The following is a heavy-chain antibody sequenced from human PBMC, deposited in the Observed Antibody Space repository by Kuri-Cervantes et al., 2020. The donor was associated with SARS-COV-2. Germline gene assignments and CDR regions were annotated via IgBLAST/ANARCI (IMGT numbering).Heavy chain of an antibody. CDR1: GYSICSGYY. J-gene: IGHJ4*02. Sequence: SETLSLTCAVSGYSICSGYYWGWIRQPPGKGLEWIGSIYHSGSTYYNPSLKSRVTISVDTSKNQFSLKLSSVTAADTAVYYCTTLIDYWGQGALVTVSS. CDR3: TTLIDY. CDR2: IYHSGST. V-gene: IGHV4-38-2*01.